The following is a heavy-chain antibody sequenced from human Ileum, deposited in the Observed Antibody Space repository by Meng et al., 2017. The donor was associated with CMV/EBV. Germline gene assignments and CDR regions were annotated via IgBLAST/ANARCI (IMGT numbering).Heavy chain of an antibody. V-gene: IGHV3-23*01. Sequence: EGAVLESGGGFVQPGGSLRLSCAASGFTFSSYHMSWVRQAPGKGLEWVSSISGSGAETHYANSVKGRFTISRDNSKNTLYLQMNSLRAEDTAVYYCAKDLSVVVAADWFDPSGQGILVTVSS. D-gene: IGHD2-15*01. CDR1: GFTFSSYH. CDR2: ISGSGAET. CDR3: AKDLSVVVAADWFDP. J-gene: IGHJ5*02.